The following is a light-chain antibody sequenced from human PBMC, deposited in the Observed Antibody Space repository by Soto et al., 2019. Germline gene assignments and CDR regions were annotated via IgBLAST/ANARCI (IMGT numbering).Light chain of an antibody. CDR2: DAS. CDR3: QQRSTWPPFS. V-gene: IGKV3-11*01. CDR1: QSIGSY. Sequence: ETVLTQSPATLSLSLGERATLSCRASQSIGSYLAWYQHKLGQPPRLLIYDASNRATGIPVRFSGSGSGTDFTLTISSLEPEDFAVYYCQQRSTWPPFSFGPGTKVDIK. J-gene: IGKJ3*01.